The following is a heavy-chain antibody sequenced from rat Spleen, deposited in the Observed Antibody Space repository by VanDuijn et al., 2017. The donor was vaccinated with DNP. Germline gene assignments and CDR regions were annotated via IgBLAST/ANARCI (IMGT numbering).Heavy chain of an antibody. CDR1: GFTFSDSY. V-gene: IGHV5-20*01. Sequence: EVQLVESGGGLVQPGGSLKLSCAASGFTFSDSYMAWVRQAATKGLEWVASVNYDGDKFYYRDSVKGRFTISRDNAQSSLYLQMNRLESDDTAIYYCARETTVAMDAWGQGTSVTVSS. J-gene: IGHJ4*01. CDR2: VNYDGDKF. CDR3: ARETTVAMDA. D-gene: IGHD1-3*01.